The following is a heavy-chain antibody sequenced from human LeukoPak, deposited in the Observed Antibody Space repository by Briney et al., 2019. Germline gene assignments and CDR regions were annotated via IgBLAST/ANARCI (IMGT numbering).Heavy chain of an antibody. D-gene: IGHD5-24*01. CDR2: IGRGGGAT. V-gene: IGHV3-23*01. CDR3: AKGRGSDRDGFNFSGFRSAMPFPDS. CDR1: GFTFSSYA. J-gene: IGHJ5*01. Sequence: GGSLRLSCAASGFTFSSYAMSWVRQSPGKGLEWVSVIGRGGGATYYADSVKGRFTISRDNSKNTLSLQMNSLRAEDTALYYCAKGRGSDRDGFNFSGFRSAMPFPDSWGQGTLVTVSS.